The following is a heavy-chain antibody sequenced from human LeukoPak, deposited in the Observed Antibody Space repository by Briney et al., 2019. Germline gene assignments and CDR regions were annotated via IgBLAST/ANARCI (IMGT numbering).Heavy chain of an antibody. Sequence: ASVKVSCKASGCTFTSYSMHGVGQPPGQRLEWMGWSNAGNGNTKYSQKFQGRVTITRDTSASTAYMELSSLRSEDTAVYYCATDYYGSGSYENAFDIWGQGTMVTVSS. D-gene: IGHD3-10*01. CDR3: ATDYYGSGSYENAFDI. V-gene: IGHV1-3*01. CDR1: GCTFTSYS. CDR2: SNAGNGNT. J-gene: IGHJ3*02.